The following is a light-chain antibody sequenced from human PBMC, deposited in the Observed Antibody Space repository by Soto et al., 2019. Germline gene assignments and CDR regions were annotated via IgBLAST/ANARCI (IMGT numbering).Light chain of an antibody. J-gene: IGKJ1*01. CDR2: RAS. V-gene: IGKV1-5*03. CDR3: QQYSSHTRS. CDR1: QSVSDW. Sequence: DIQMTQSPSTLSESVGDSVTITCRASQSVSDWLAWYQQKPGKPPKLLIYRASNLWSGVPSRFSGSGFDTDFTLTITSLQPEDYATYYCQQYSSHTRSFGQGTKV.